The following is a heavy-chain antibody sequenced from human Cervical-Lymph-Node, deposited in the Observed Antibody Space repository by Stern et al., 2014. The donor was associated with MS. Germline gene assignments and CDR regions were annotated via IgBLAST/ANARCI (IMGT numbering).Heavy chain of an antibody. J-gene: IGHJ4*02. Sequence: QLQLQESGPGLVKPSETLSLTCAVSGDSISSYTHYWAWIRQPPGKGLEWIGGVNWGGPTYYTPAIKSPAAIPVDTSNNHFSLALNSVTAADTAVYYCAKHACTGAACPFDLWGQGTLVTVSS. CDR3: AKHACTGAACPFDL. D-gene: IGHD2-8*02. CDR1: GDSISSYTHY. V-gene: IGHV4-39*01. CDR2: VNWGGPT.